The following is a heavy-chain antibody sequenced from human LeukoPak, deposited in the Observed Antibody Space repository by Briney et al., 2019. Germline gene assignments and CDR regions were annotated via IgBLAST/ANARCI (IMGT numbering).Heavy chain of an antibody. D-gene: IGHD3-22*01. Sequence: GGSLRLSCAASGFTFSSYWMSWVRQAPGKGLEWVANIKQGGSEKYYVDSVKGRFTISRDNAKNSLYLQMNSLRAEDTAVYYCAREVAWPSITMIVVGPYYFDYWGQGTLVTVSS. J-gene: IGHJ4*02. V-gene: IGHV3-7*01. CDR2: IKQGGSEK. CDR3: AREVAWPSITMIVVGPYYFDY. CDR1: GFTFSSYW.